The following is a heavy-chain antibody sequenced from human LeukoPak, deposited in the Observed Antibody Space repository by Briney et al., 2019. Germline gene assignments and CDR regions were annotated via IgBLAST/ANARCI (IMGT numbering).Heavy chain of an antibody. CDR2: INHSGST. Sequence: SETLSLTCAVYGGSFSGYYWSWIRQPPGKGLEWIGEINHSGSTNYNPSLKSRVTISVDTSKNQFSLKLISVTAADTAVYYCARDVGTALVTGDYWGQGTLVTVSS. J-gene: IGHJ4*02. D-gene: IGHD5-18*01. V-gene: IGHV4-34*01. CDR1: GGSFSGYY. CDR3: ARDVGTALVTGDY.